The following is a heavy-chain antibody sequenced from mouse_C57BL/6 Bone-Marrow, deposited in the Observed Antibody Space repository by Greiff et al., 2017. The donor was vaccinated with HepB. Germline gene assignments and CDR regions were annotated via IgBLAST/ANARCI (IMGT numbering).Heavy chain of an antibody. CDR2: IHPNSGST. CDR1: GYTFTSSW. CDR3: ARGSIISTVGEDYAMDY. D-gene: IGHD1-1*01. Sequence: QVQLQQPGAELVKPGASVKLSCKASGYTFTSSWMHWVKQRPGQGLEWIGMIHPNSGSTNYNEKFKSKATLNVDTSSSTDYMQRSSLTTEDSAVYYGARGSIISTVGEDYAMDYWGQGTSVTVSS. J-gene: IGHJ4*01. V-gene: IGHV1-64*01.